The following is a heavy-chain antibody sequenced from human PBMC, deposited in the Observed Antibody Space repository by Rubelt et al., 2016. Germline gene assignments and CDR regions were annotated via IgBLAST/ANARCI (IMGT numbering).Heavy chain of an antibody. D-gene: IGHD6-13*01. Sequence: EVQLVESGGGLVRPGGSLRLSCAASGFAVSRYTMNWVRQAPGKGLEWVSTISDGGGSAYYADSVKGRVTISRDNSKDTVSLQMNSLRDEDTAVYYCARIGMYSSRWSHFDYWGQGTLVTVSS. CDR1: GFAVSRYT. J-gene: IGHJ4*02. CDR3: ARIGMYSSRWSHFDY. CDR2: ISDGGGSA. V-gene: IGHV3-23*04.